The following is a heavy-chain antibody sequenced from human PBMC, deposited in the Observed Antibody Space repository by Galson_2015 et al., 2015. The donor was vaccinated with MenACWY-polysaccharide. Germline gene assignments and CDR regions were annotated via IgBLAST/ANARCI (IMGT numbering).Heavy chain of an antibody. CDR1: GLTFSSYG. J-gene: IGHJ4*02. D-gene: IGHD3-10*01. V-gene: IGHV3-23*01. CDR2: LSPTTGNT. CDR3: AKGAAHYGSGNYYDY. Sequence: SLRLSCAGSGLTFSSYGMGWVRQAPGKGLEWVSGLSPTTGNTYYADSVRGRFTISRDNSKNTLYLQMDSLRAEDTALYYCAKGAAHYGSGNYYDYRGQGTQFTVSS.